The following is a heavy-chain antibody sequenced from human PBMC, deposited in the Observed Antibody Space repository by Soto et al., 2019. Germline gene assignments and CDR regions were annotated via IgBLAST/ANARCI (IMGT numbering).Heavy chain of an antibody. V-gene: IGHV4-30-4*08. CDR3: ARDGDYYDSSGYYWRYFDY. J-gene: IGHJ4*02. Sequence: PSETLSLTCTVSGGSISSSSHYWGWIRQPPGKGLEWIGYIYYSGSTYYNPSLKSRVTVSVDTSKNQFSLKLSSVTAADTAVYYCARDGDYYDSSGYYWRYFDYWGQGTLVTVSS. D-gene: IGHD3-22*01. CDR1: GGSISSSSHY. CDR2: IYYSGST.